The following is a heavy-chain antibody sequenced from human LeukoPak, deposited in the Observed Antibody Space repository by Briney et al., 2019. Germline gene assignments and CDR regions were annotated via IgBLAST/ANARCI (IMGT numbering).Heavy chain of an antibody. CDR3: AELGITMIGGV. J-gene: IGHJ6*04. Sequence: GGSPRLSCAASGFTFSSYEMNWVRQAPGKGLEWVSYISSSGSTIYYADSVKGRFTISRDNAKNSLYLQMNSLRAEDTAVYYCAELGITMIGGVWGKGTTVTVSS. V-gene: IGHV3-48*03. D-gene: IGHD3-10*02. CDR1: GFTFSSYE. CDR2: ISSSGSTI.